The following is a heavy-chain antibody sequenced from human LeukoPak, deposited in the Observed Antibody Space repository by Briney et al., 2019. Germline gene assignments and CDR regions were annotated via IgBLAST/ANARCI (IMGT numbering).Heavy chain of an antibody. D-gene: IGHD3-3*01. Sequence: PGGSLRLSCAASGFTFSSYAMSWVRQAPGKGLEWVSGISGSGGSTYYADSVKGRFTISRDNSKNTLYLQMNSLRAEDTAVYYCARVRGDLEWLFYYYYMDVWGKGTTVTVSS. V-gene: IGHV3-23*01. CDR3: ARVRGDLEWLFYYYYMDV. CDR2: ISGSGGST. J-gene: IGHJ6*03. CDR1: GFTFSSYA.